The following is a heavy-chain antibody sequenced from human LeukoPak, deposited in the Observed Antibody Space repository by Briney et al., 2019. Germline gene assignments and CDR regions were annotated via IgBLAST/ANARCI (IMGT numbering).Heavy chain of an antibody. CDR2: ISGSCGST. D-gene: IGHD1-26*01. Sequence: GGSLRLSCAASGFTFSSYAMSWVRHAPGKGLEWVSRISGSCGSTYYADSVKGRFTISRDNSKKTLYLQMNSLRAEDTAVYYCAKDSKIVGPTFRSYHYMDVWGKGTTVTVSS. J-gene: IGHJ6*03. CDR1: GFTFSSYA. CDR3: AKDSKIVGPTFRSYHYMDV. V-gene: IGHV3-23*01.